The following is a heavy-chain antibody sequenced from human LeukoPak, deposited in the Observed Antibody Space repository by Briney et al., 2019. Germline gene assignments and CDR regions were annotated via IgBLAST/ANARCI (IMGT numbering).Heavy chain of an antibody. D-gene: IGHD6-19*01. V-gene: IGHV1-2*02. Sequence: RASVKVSCKASGYTFTSYDINWVRQATGQGPEWLGWINPKSGAADYAQQFRGRVTMTRDTSINTDYMEMQRVTSDDTAVYFCARGAEAETSPLDFWGQGTLVIVS. CDR1: GYTFTSYD. CDR2: INPKSGAA. CDR3: ARGAEAETSPLDF. J-gene: IGHJ4*02.